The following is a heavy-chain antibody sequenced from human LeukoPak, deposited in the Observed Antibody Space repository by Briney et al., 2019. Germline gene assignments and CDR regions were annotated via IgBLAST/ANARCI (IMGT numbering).Heavy chain of an antibody. J-gene: IGHJ6*03. V-gene: IGHV3-30*02. CDR2: IRYDGSNK. CDR3: AKGSSGSLYSNYYYYMDV. Sequence: GGSLRLSCAASGFTFSSYGTHWVRQAPGKGLEWVAFIRYDGSNKYYADSVKGRFTISRDNSKNTLYLQMNSLRAEDTAVYYCAKGSSGSLYSNYYYYMDVWGKGTTVTISS. CDR1: GFTFSSYG. D-gene: IGHD1-26*01.